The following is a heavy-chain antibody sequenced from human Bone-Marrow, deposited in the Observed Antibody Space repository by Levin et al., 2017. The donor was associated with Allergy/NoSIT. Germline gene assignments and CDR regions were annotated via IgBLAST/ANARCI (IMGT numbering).Heavy chain of an antibody. J-gene: IGHJ4*02. Sequence: ASVKVSCKSSGYTFTRYSISWVREAPGQGLEWMGWISAYNGNTNHAQKFQGRVTMTTDTSTSTAYMELRGLRSDDTAVYYCVRDHDCSGGACYSVAFDYWGQGTLVTVSS. D-gene: IGHD2-15*01. V-gene: IGHV1-18*01. CDR3: VRDHDCSGGACYSVAFDY. CDR1: GYTFTRYS. CDR2: ISAYNGNT.